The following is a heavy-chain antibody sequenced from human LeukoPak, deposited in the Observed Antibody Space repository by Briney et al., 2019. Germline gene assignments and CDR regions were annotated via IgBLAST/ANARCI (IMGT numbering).Heavy chain of an antibody. V-gene: IGHV4-59*01. CDR2: LYYSGST. J-gene: IGHJ2*01. CDR3: VRDNSNWYFDL. CDR1: GDSISTYY. Sequence: SETLSLTCTVSGDSISTYYWSWIRQPPGKGLEWIGWLYYSGSTNYNPSLKSRVTISVDTSKNQFSLKLNSVTAADTAVYYCVRDNSNWYFDLWGRGTLVTVSS. D-gene: IGHD2/OR15-2a*01.